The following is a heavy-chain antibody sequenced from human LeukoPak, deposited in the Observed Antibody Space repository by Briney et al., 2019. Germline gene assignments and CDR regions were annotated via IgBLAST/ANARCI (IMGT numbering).Heavy chain of an antibody. J-gene: IGHJ4*02. CDR3: ARSWAMVTYFDY. D-gene: IGHD5-18*01. CDR1: GLTFSSYE. V-gene: IGHV3-48*03. Sequence: PGGSLRLSCAASGLTFSSYEMDWVRQAPGKGLEWVSYISSSGSTIYYADSVKGRFTISRDNAKNSLYLQMNSLRAEDTAVYYCARSWAMVTYFDYWGQGTLVTVSS. CDR2: ISSSGSTI.